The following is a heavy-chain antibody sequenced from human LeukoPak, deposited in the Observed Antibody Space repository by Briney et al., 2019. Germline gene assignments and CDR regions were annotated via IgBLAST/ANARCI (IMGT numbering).Heavy chain of an antibody. J-gene: IGHJ4*02. CDR2: ISYDGSNK. V-gene: IGHV3-30*04. Sequence: GRSLRLSCAASGFTFSSYAMHWVRQAPGKGLEWVAVISYDGSNKYYADSVKGRFTISRDNSKNTLYLQMNSLRAEDTAVYYCARDSLRITMVRGAISYYFDYWGQGTLVTVSS. D-gene: IGHD3-10*01. CDR1: GFTFSSYA. CDR3: ARDSLRITMVRGAISYYFDY.